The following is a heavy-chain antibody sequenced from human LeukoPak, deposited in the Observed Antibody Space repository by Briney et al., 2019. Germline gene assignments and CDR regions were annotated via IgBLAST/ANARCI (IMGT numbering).Heavy chain of an antibody. CDR1: GFTFSTYA. CDR3: AGTYYYDKGAFDI. D-gene: IGHD3-22*01. Sequence: PGGSLRLSCAASGFTFSTYAMNWVRQAPGKRLEWVSSITGSGRDTYYAGSVKGRITISRDNSKNTLYLQMNSLRAEGTAVYYCAGTYYYDKGAFDIWGQGTMVTVSS. CDR2: ITGSGRDT. V-gene: IGHV3-23*01. J-gene: IGHJ3*02.